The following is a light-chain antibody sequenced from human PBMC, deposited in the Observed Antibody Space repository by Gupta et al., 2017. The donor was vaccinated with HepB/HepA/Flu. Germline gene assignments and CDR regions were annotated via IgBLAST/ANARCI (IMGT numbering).Light chain of an antibody. V-gene: IGKV4-1*01. CDR2: WAS. CDR1: QSVLYSSNNKNY. J-gene: IGKJ4*01. Sequence: DIVMTQSPDSLAVSLGERAPINCKSSQSVLYSSNNKNYLAWYQQKPGQPPNLLIYWASTRESGVPDRFSGSGSGTDFTLTITNLQAEDVAVYYCQQYYSAPLTFGGGTKVEIK. CDR3: QQYYSAPLT.